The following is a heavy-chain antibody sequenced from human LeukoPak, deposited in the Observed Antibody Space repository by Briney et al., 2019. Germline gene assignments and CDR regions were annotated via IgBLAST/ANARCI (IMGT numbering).Heavy chain of an antibody. J-gene: IGHJ4*02. V-gene: IGHV4-59*08. Sequence: SETLSFTCTVSGGSISNYYWSWIRQPPGKGLEWIGYIYYPGSTNYNPSLKSRVTISVDTSKNQFSLKLSSVTAADTAVYYCARLTGSHYDILTGYKDGNFDYWGQGTLVTASS. D-gene: IGHD3-9*01. CDR2: IYYPGST. CDR3: ARLTGSHYDILTGYKDGNFDY. CDR1: GGSISNYY.